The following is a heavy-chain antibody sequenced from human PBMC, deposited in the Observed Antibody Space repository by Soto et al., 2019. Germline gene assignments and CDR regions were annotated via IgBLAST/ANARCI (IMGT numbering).Heavy chain of an antibody. CDR2: ISAYNGNT. CDR3: ARDRDLKDIVVVPAAMFGDYYYGMDV. J-gene: IGHJ6*02. CDR1: GYTFTSYG. V-gene: IGHV1-18*01. Sequence: GASVKVSCKASGYTFTSYGISWVRQAPGQGLEWMGWISAYNGNTNYAQKLQGRVTMTTDTSTSTAYMELRSLRSDDTSVYYCARDRDLKDIVVVPAAMFGDYYYGMDVWG. D-gene: IGHD2-2*01.